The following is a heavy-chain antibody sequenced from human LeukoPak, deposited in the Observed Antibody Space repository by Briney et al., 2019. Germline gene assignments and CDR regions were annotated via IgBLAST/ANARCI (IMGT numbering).Heavy chain of an antibody. Sequence: SETLSLTCTVSGGSISSYYWSWIRQLPGKGLEWIGYIYYSGSTNYNPSLKSRVTISVDTSKNQFSLKLSSVTAADTAVYYCAREGNQGNPYDYWGQGTLVTVSS. V-gene: IGHV4-59*01. CDR3: AREGNQGNPYDY. CDR1: GGSISSYY. J-gene: IGHJ4*02. D-gene: IGHD1-14*01. CDR2: IYYSGST.